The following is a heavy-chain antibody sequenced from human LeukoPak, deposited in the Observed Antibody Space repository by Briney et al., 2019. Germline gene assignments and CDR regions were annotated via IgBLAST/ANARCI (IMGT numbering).Heavy chain of an antibody. D-gene: IGHD1-1*01. Sequence: SQTLSLTCTVSGGSISSGSYYWSWIRQPAGKGLEWIGRIYTSGSTNYNPSLKSRVTISVDTFKNQFSLKLSSVTAADTAVYYCARQRTGTIYYFDYWGQGTLVTVSS. CDR3: ARQRTGTIYYFDY. CDR1: GGSISSGSYY. CDR2: IYTSGST. V-gene: IGHV4-61*02. J-gene: IGHJ4*02.